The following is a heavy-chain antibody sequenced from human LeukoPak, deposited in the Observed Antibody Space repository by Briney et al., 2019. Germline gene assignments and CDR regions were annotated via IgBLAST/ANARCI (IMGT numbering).Heavy chain of an antibody. CDR2: INAGNGNT. J-gene: IGHJ5*02. Sequence: GASVKVSCKASGYTFTSYAMHWVRQAPGQRLEWMGWINAGNGNTKYSQKFQGRVTTTRDTSASTAYMELSSLRSEDTAVYYCAREDQARQLASLNWFDPWGQGTLVTVSS. D-gene: IGHD6-6*01. V-gene: IGHV1-3*01. CDR1: GYTFTSYA. CDR3: AREDQARQLASLNWFDP.